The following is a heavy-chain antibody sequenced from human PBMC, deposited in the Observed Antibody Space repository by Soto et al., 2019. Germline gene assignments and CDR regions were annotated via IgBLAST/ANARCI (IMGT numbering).Heavy chain of an antibody. CDR2: IFPGDSDI. J-gene: IGHJ4*02. D-gene: IGHD6-13*01. Sequence: GESLKIFCKGSGYSFTRYWIGWVRQMPGQGLEWMGVIFPGDSDIRYSPSFRGQVTISADKSINTVYLQWIGLKASDTAMYYCARRISWYYFDSWGQGTPVTVSS. CDR3: ARRISWYYFDS. V-gene: IGHV5-51*01. CDR1: GYSFTRYW.